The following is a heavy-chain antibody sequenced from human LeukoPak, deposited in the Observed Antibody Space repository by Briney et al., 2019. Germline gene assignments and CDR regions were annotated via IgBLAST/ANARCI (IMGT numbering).Heavy chain of an antibody. CDR2: ISYDGSNK. Sequence: GSLRLSCAASGFTFSSYAMHWVRQAPGKGLEWVAVISYDGSNKYYADSVKGRFTISRDNSKNTLYLQMNSLRAEDTAVYYCARDIYYDSSGYYGSVYWGQGTLVTVSS. D-gene: IGHD3-22*01. CDR3: ARDIYYDSSGYYGSVY. V-gene: IGHV3-30-3*01. J-gene: IGHJ4*02. CDR1: GFTFSSYA.